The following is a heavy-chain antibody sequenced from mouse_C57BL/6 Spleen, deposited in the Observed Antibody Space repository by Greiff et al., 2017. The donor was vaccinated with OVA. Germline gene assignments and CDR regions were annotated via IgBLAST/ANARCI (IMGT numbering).Heavy chain of an antibody. Sequence: QVQLQQSGAELAKPGASVKLSCKASGYTFTSYWMHWVKQRPGQGLEWIGYINPSSGYTKYNQKFKDKATLTADNSSSTAYMQLSSLTYEDSAVDYCARTYGSSYWYFDVWGKGTTVTVSS. V-gene: IGHV1-7*01. CDR2: INPSSGYT. J-gene: IGHJ1*03. CDR1: GYTFTSYW. D-gene: IGHD1-1*01. CDR3: ARTYGSSYWYFDV.